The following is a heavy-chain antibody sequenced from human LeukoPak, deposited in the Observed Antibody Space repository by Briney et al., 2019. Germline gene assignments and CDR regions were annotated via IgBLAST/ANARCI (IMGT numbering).Heavy chain of an antibody. CDR2: IRYDGSNK. V-gene: IGHV3-30*02. J-gene: IGHJ4*02. D-gene: IGHD3-10*01. CDR3: ARRMVLLWFGEFRD. CDR1: GFTFSSYG. Sequence: GGSLRLSCAASGFTFSSYGMHWVRQAPGKGLEWVAFIRYDGSNKYYADSVKGRFTISRDNSKNTLYLQMNSLRAEDTAVYYCARRMVLLWFGEFRDWGQGTLVTVSS.